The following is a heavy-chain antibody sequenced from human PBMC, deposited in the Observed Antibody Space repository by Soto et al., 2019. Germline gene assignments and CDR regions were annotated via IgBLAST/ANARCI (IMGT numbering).Heavy chain of an antibody. CDR3: AREGGRSTWYDWYFEL. D-gene: IGHD6-13*01. J-gene: IGHJ2*01. Sequence: EEQLVESGGGLVQPGGSLRLSCAASGFTFSSSDMHWVRQVTGNGLEWVSAIGAGGDTYYPDSVKGRFTISRENAKNSLYHQMNSLRDEATAVYFCAREGGRSTWYDWYFELWGRGTLNTVYS. CDR1: GFTFSSSD. V-gene: IGHV3-13*01. CDR2: IGAGGDT.